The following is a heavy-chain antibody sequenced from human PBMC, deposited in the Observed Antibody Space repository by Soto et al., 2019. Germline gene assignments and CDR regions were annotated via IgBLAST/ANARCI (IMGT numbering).Heavy chain of an antibody. V-gene: IGHV3-33*01. D-gene: IGHD5-12*01. CDR3: ARMKDGYNPYFDY. CDR2: IWYDGSNK. CDR1: AFTFSSYG. J-gene: IGHJ4*02. Sequence: HPGGSLRLSCAASAFTFSSYGMHWVRQAPGKGLEWVAVIWYDGSNKYYADSVKGRFTISRDNSKNTLYLQMNSLRAEDTAVYYCARMKDGYNPYFDYWGQGTLVTVSS.